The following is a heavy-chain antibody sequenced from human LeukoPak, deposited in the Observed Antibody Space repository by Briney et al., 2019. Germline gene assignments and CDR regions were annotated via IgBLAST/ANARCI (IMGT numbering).Heavy chain of an antibody. CDR3: ARALSLVAGPNPNYYYYYMDV. CDR1: GGSFSGYY. D-gene: IGHD6-19*01. Sequence: SETLSLTCAVYGGSFSGYYWSWIRQPPGKGLEWIGEINHSGSTNYNPSLKSRVTISVDTSKNQFSLKLSSVTAADTAVYYCARALSLVAGPNPNYYYYYMDVWGKGTTVTVSS. V-gene: IGHV4-34*01. CDR2: INHSGST. J-gene: IGHJ6*03.